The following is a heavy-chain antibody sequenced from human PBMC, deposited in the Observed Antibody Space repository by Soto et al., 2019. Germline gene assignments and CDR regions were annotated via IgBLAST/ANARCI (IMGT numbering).Heavy chain of an antibody. Sequence: DVQLLESGGGLGHPGGSLRLSCAASGFTFSSYAMSWVRQAPGKGLEWVSAISASGLTTYYADSVRGRSTISRDNSKKTVDLQMNSMRVEDTAVYYCAKFYCISTTCQTPAAKSTGGFEIWGQGTLVTVS. J-gene: IGHJ3*02. CDR2: ISASGLTT. CDR3: AKFYCISTTCQTPAAKSTGGFEI. D-gene: IGHD2-2*01. V-gene: IGHV3-23*01. CDR1: GFTFSSYA.